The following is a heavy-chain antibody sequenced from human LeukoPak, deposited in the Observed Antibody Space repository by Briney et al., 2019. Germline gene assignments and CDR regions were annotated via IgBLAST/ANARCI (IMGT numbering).Heavy chain of an antibody. CDR2: IYHSGST. CDR1: GYSISSGYY. D-gene: IGHD3-10*01. CDR3: ARDLLEWGSGSYRNYYYYYYMDV. Sequence: PSETLSLTCTVSGYSISSGYYWGWIRQPPGKGLEWIGRIYHSGSTYYNPSLKSRVTISVDTSKNQFSLKLSSVTAADTAVYYCARDLLEWGSGSYRNYYYYYYMDVWGKGTTVTVSS. V-gene: IGHV4-38-2*02. J-gene: IGHJ6*03.